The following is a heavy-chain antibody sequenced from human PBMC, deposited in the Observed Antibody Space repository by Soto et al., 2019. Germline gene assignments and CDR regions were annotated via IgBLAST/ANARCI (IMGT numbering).Heavy chain of an antibody. J-gene: IGHJ4*02. CDR3: AKDRVDIVVVPAKYYFDY. CDR1: GFTFSSYA. Sequence: SLRLSCAASGFTFSSYAMSWVRQAPGKGLEWVSAISGSGGSTYYADSVKGRFTISRDNSKNTLYLQMNSLRAEDTAVYYCAKDRVDIVVVPAKYYFDYWGQGTLVTVSS. CDR2: ISGSGGST. D-gene: IGHD2-2*01. V-gene: IGHV3-23*01.